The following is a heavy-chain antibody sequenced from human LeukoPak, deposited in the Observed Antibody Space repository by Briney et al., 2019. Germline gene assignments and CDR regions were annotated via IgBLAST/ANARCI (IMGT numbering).Heavy chain of an antibody. CDR3: ATPQGDF. V-gene: IGHV3-23*01. J-gene: IGHJ4*02. CDR2: INPSGGST. CDR1: GFTFSDYA. Sequence: PGGSLRLSCAASGFTFSDYAMSWVRQAPGKGLEWVSAINPSGGSTYYADSVKGRFTISRDNSKNTLDLQMNSLRVEDTAVYYCATPQGDFWGQGALVTVSS.